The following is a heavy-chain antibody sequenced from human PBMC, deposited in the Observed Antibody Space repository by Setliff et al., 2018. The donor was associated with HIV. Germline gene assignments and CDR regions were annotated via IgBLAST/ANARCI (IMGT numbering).Heavy chain of an antibody. CDR2: ISTSGST. CDR1: GASFTTHY. J-gene: IGHJ4*02. CDR3: AKEWSITAVIVVPSWDY. D-gene: IGHD3-22*01. V-gene: IGHV4-4*09. Sequence: SETLSLTCTVSGASFTTHYWSLIRQPPGKGLEWIGCISTSGSTNYNPSLRGRVIISLDTSNNQFSLNLNSVTADDTAVYYCAKEWSITAVIVVPSWDYWGQGTQVTVSS.